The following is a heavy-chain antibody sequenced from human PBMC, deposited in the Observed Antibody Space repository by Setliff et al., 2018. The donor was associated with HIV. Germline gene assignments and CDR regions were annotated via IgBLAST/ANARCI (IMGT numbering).Heavy chain of an antibody. Sequence: SETLSLSCAASGFTFSSYSMNWVRQHPGKGLEWIEYIYYSGSTYYNPSLKSRVTISVDTSKNQFSLKLSSVTAADTAMYFCARESRNDFWSGYYRTFDIWGQGTMVTVSS. CDR3: ARESRNDFWSGYYRTFDI. V-gene: IGHV4-31*02. CDR1: GFTFSSYS. D-gene: IGHD3-3*01. J-gene: IGHJ3*02. CDR2: IYYSGST.